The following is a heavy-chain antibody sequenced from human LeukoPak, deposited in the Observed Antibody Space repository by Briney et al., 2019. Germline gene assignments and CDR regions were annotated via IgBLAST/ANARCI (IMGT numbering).Heavy chain of an antibody. CDR2: VYYSGTA. Sequence: PSETLSLTCTVSGGSMRSYYWSWIRQPPGKGLELIGYVYYSGTANYNPSLESRVTILVDTSKNQFSLNLSSVTAADTAMYYCARSYNWNEVGFDYWGQGTLVTVSS. CDR1: GGSMRSYY. D-gene: IGHD1-20*01. CDR3: ARSYNWNEVGFDY. J-gene: IGHJ4*02. V-gene: IGHV4-59*08.